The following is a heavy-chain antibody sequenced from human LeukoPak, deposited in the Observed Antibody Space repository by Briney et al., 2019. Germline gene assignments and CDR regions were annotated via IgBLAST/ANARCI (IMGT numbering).Heavy chain of an antibody. V-gene: IGHV4-39*01. CDR3: ARRGSYVTFDI. D-gene: IGHD1-26*01. CDR2: IYYSGSS. J-gene: IGHJ3*02. CDR1: GDSISSSGSY. Sequence: PSETLSLTCTVSGDSISSSGSYWGCLRQPPGKGLEWIGNIYYSGSSYYNPSRKSRATISVDTSKKQFSLKLTAVTAADSAVFYCARRGSYVTFDIWGQGTLVTVSS.